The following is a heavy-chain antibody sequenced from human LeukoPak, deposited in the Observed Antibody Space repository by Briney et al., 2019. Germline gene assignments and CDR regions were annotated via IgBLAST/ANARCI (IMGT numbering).Heavy chain of an antibody. V-gene: IGHV3-23*01. J-gene: IGHJ4*02. CDR3: AKDAGYYGSGSYCDY. CDR2: ISGSGGST. CDR1: GFTFSSYG. D-gene: IGHD3-10*01. Sequence: GGSLRLSCAASGFTFSSYGMSWVRQAPGKGLEWVSAISGSGGSTYYADSVKGRFTISRDNSKNTLYLQMNSLRAEDTAVYYRAKDAGYYGSGSYCDYWGQGTLVTVSS.